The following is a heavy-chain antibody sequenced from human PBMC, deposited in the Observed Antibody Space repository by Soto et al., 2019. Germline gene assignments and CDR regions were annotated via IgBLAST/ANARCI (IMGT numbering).Heavy chain of an antibody. CDR3: ARVQLLWSDAFDI. V-gene: IGHV3-30-3*01. CDR1: GFTFSSYA. J-gene: IGHJ3*02. CDR2: ISYDGSEK. Sequence: PGGSLRLSCAASGFTFSSYAMNWVCQAPGKGLEWVAVISYDGSEKYYADSVKGRFTISRDNSKNTIYLQMNSLRAEDTAVYYCARVQLLWSDAFDIWGQGTMVTVSS. D-gene: IGHD3-10*01.